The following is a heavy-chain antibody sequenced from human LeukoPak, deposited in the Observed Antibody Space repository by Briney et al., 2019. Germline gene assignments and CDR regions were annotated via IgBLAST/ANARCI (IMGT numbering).Heavy chain of an antibody. CDR1: GYTFAGY. J-gene: IGHJ4*02. V-gene: IGHV1-2*02. CDR3: ARDGEYSSSPSGV. D-gene: IGHD6-6*01. Sequence: GASVKVSCRASGYTFAGYMHWVRQAPGQGLEWVGWVNPNRGGTKFSPKFQDRVTMTWDTSISTAYMELNRLRSDDTAVYYCARDGEYSSSPSGVWGQGTLVTVSS. CDR2: VNPNRGGT.